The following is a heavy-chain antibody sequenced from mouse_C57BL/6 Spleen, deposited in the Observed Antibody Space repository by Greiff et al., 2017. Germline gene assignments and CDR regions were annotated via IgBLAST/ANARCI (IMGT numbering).Heavy chain of an antibody. D-gene: IGHD2-4*01. CDR1: GYTFTSYW. J-gene: IGHJ2*01. V-gene: IGHV1-55*01. CDR3: ARTHYYDYDEGGFDY. Sequence: VQLQQPGAELVKPGASVKMSYKASGYTFTSYWITWVKQRPGQGLEWIGDLYPGSGSTNYNEKFKSKATLTVDTSSSTAYMQLSSLTSEDSAVYYCARTHYYDYDEGGFDYWGQGTTLTVSS. CDR2: LYPGSGST.